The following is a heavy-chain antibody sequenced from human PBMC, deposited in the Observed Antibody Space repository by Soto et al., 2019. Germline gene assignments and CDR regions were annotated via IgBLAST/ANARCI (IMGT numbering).Heavy chain of an antibody. V-gene: IGHV4-59*08. Sequence: SETLSLTCTVAGGSISSYYWSWIRQPPGKGLEWIVYIYYSESTNYNPSLKSRVTISVDTSKNQFSLKLSSVTAADSQVYYCARGSGSCFDYWGQGTLDTVSS. D-gene: IGHD7-27*01. J-gene: IGHJ4*02. CDR2: IYYSEST. CDR3: ARGSGSCFDY. CDR1: GGSISSYY.